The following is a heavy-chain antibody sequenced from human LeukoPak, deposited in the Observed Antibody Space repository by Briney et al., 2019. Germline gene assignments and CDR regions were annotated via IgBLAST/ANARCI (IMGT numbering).Heavy chain of an antibody. CDR3: ARDNSVRDEAWWFNR. D-gene: IGHD5-24*01. CDR2: IYTSEST. J-gene: IGHJ5*02. V-gene: IGHV4-4*07. Sequence: SETLSLTCTVPGGSISSYYWSSIRQPAGKGLERIGRIYTSESTHYNPSRKSRVTMSVDTSKDQFSLKLSSVTAADTDVYYCARDNSVRDEAWWFNRWGQGTLVTVSS. CDR1: GGSISSYY.